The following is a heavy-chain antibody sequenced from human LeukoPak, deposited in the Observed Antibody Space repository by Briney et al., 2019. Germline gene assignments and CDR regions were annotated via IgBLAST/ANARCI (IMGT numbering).Heavy chain of an antibody. CDR1: GFTLSDYY. J-gene: IGHJ6*03. V-gene: IGHV3-11*01. CDR3: ARILDYYYYMDV. Sequence: GGFLRLSYAASGFTLSDYYMSWIRPAPGKGREWVSYISSSGSTIYYADSVKGRFTISRDNAKNSLYLQMNSLRAEDTAVYYCARILDYYYYMDVWGKGTTVTVSS. CDR2: ISSSGSTI.